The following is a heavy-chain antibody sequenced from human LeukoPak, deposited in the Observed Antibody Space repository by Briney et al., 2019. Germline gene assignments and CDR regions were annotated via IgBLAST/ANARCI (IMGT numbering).Heavy chain of an antibody. CDR3: ASGYSYAFDY. D-gene: IGHD5-18*01. Sequence: SETLSLTCTVSGGSISTNYWSWIRQPPGKGLEWIGNIFYSGRNNYNPSLKSRVTMSVDTSKNQFSLKLSSVTAADAAVYYCASGYSYAFDYWGQGTLVTVSS. CDR2: IFYSGRN. CDR1: GGSISTNY. V-gene: IGHV4-59*01. J-gene: IGHJ4*02.